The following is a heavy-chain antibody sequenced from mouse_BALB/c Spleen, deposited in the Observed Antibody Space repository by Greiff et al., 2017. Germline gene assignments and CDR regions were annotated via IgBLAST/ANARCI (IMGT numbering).Heavy chain of an antibody. J-gene: IGHJ2*01. D-gene: IGHD2-4*01. Sequence: EVQVVESGGGLVKPGGSLKLSCAASGFAFSSYDMSWVRQTPEKRLEWVAYISSGGGSTYYPDTVKGRFTISRDNAKNTLYLQMSSLKSEDTAMYYCARHAGLRTYYFDYWGQGTTLTVAS. CDR1: GFAFSSYD. CDR2: ISSGGGST. CDR3: ARHAGLRTYYFDY. V-gene: IGHV5-12-1*01.